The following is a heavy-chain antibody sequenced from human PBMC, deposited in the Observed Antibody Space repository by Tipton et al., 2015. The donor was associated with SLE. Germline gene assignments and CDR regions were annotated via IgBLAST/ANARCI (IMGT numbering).Heavy chain of an antibody. CDR2: INHSGST. CDR3: ARWGFDP. Sequence: TLCLTCTVSGGSISSSNYYWGWIRQPPGKGLEWIGEINHSGSTNYNPSLKSRVTISVDTSKNQFSLKLSSVTAADTAVYYCARWGFDPWGQGTLVTVSS. J-gene: IGHJ5*02. V-gene: IGHV4-39*07. CDR1: GGSISSSNYY.